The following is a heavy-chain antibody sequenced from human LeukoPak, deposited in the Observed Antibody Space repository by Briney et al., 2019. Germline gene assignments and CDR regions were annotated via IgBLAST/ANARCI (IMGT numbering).Heavy chain of an antibody. V-gene: IGHV3-30*19. Sequence: GGSLRLSCAASGFTFSSYGMHWVRQAPGKGLEWVAVISYDGSNKDYADSVKGRFTISRDNSKNTLFLQMNSLRAEDTAVYYCARLPPGSGSAFDYWGQGTLVTVSS. D-gene: IGHD1-26*01. CDR3: ARLPPGSGSAFDY. CDR1: GFTFSSYG. J-gene: IGHJ4*02. CDR2: ISYDGSNK.